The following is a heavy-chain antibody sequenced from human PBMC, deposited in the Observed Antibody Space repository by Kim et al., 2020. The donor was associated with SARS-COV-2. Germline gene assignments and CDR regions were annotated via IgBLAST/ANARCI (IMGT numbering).Heavy chain of an antibody. Sequence: ASVKVSCKTSGYTFSIFGFSWVRQAPGQGLEWMGWINTKDGDTKYAQKFQDRVTMTTDSSTSTAYMELRSLKFDDTAVYYCVRGTWGGVNDYWGEGSLVT. CDR1: GYTFSIFG. J-gene: IGHJ4*02. CDR3: VRGTWGGVNDY. CDR2: INTKDGDT. D-gene: IGHD3-16*01. V-gene: IGHV1-18*01.